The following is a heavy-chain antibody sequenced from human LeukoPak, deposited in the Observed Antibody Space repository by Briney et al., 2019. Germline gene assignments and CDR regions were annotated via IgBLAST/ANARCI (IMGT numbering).Heavy chain of an antibody. V-gene: IGHV1-69*02. CDR2: IIPVLGIA. J-gene: IGHJ4*02. D-gene: IGHD5-18*01. Sequence: SVKVSCKASGGTFSSYTISWVRQAPGQGLEWMGRIIPVLGIANYAQKFQGRVTITADKSTSTAYMELSSLRSEDTAVYYCARSARGYSYGHDYWGQGTLVTVSS. CDR3: ARSARGYSYGHDY. CDR1: GGTFSSYT.